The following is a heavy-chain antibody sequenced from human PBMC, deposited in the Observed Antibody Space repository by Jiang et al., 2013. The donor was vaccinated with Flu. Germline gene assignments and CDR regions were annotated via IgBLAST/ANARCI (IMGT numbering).Heavy chain of an antibody. CDR1: GFTFSSYA. CDR2: IWYDGSNK. CDR3: LFFGSSGWKGFDY. J-gene: IGHJ4*02. Sequence: QLLESGGGVVQPGRSLRLSCAASGFTFSSYAMHWVRQAPGKGLEWVAVIWYDGSNKYYADSVKGRFTISRDNSKNTLYLQMNSLRAEDTAVYYCLFFGSSGWKGFDYWGQGTLVTVSS. D-gene: IGHD6-19*01. V-gene: IGHV3-33*08.